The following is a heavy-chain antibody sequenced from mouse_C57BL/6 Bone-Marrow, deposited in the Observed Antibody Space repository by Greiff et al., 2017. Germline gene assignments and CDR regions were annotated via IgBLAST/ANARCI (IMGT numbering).Heavy chain of an antibody. V-gene: IGHV3-5*01. CDR3: ARGPHYYGRDY. D-gene: IGHD1-1*01. CDR2: IYYSGTI. CDR1: GISITTGNYR. Sequence: VQLKQSGPGLVKPSQTVFLTCTVTGISITTGNYRWSWIRQFPGNKLEWIGYIYYSGTITYNPSLTSRTTITRDTPKNQFFLEMNSLPAEDTATYYCARGPHYYGRDYWGQGTTLTVSS. J-gene: IGHJ2*01.